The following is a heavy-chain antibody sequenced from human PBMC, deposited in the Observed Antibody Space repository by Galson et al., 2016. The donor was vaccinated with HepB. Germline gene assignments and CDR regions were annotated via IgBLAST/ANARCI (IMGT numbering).Heavy chain of an antibody. CDR1: GDSISTNHW. CDR3: ARSVGASSVFDF. Sequence: SETLSLTCAVSGDSISTNHWWSWVRQPPGKGLEWIGEIFHSGNTNDNPSLKSRVTISLDKSKNQFSLKLSSVTAADTAMYYCARSVGASSVFDFWGRGSLVTVSS. J-gene: IGHJ4*02. D-gene: IGHD1-26*01. V-gene: IGHV4-4*02. CDR2: IFHSGNT.